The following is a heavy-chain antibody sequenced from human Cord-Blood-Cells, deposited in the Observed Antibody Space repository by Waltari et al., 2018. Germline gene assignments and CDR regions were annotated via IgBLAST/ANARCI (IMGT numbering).Heavy chain of an antibody. CDR1: GGSFRGYY. V-gene: IGHV4-34*01. CDR2: INHSGST. D-gene: IGHD2-2*01. Sequence: QVQLQQWGAGLLKPSETLYLTCAVYGGSFRGYYWSCIRQPPGKALEWIGEINHSGSTNYNTSLKSRVTISVYTSKNQFSLKLSSVTAADTAVYYCARGREFDIVVVPAAPYFDDWGQGTLVTVSS. J-gene: IGHJ4*02. CDR3: ARGREFDIVVVPAAPYFDD.